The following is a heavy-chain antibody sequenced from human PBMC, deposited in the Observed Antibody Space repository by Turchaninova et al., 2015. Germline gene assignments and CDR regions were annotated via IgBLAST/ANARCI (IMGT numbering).Heavy chain of an antibody. J-gene: IGHJ4*02. CDR1: GGSISTTTYY. CDR3: AKGYYNILTGYPKNFEN. Sequence: QLQLQESGPGLVKSSGTLSLTCQVSGGSISTTTYYWAWIRQPPGKGLEWIVSVFHSGSTYHNPSLKSRVTLSVDTSTNQFSLKVTSLTAADTAVYYCAKGYYNILTGYPKNFENWGQGTLVTVSS. CDR2: VFHSGST. V-gene: IGHV4-39*07. D-gene: IGHD3-9*01.